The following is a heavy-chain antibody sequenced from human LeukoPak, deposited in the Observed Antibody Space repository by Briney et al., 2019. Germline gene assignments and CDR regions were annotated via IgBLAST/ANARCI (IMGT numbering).Heavy chain of an antibody. J-gene: IGHJ1*01. V-gene: IGHV4-39*01. D-gene: IGHD4-17*01. CDR2: IYYSGST. Sequence: SETLSLTCSVSGGSISSSSYYWGWLRQPPGKGLEWTGSIYYSGSTYYNPSLKSRITISVDTSKNQFSLKLSSVTAADTAVYYCASDYGDEYFQHWGQGTLVTVSS. CDR3: ASDYGDEYFQH. CDR1: GGSISSSSYY.